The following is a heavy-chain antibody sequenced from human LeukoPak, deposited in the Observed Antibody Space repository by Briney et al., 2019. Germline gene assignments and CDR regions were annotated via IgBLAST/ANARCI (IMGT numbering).Heavy chain of an antibody. V-gene: IGHV3-30*04. CDR1: GFTFSSYA. D-gene: IGHD3-9*01. CDR3: ARGGRGHFDWLLYYYFDY. J-gene: IGHJ4*02. Sequence: PGGSLRLSCAASGFTFSSYAMHWVRQAPGKGLEWVAVISYDGSNKYYADSVKGRFTISRDNSKNTLYLQMNSLRAEDTAVCYCARGGRGHFDWLLYYYFDYWGQGTLVTVSS. CDR2: ISYDGSNK.